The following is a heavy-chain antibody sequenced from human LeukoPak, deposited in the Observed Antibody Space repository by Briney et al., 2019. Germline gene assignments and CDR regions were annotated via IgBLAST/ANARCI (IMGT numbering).Heavy chain of an antibody. J-gene: IGHJ4*02. CDR2: IRYDGSNK. CDR1: GFTFSSYG. CDR3: ARDWYYYGSGSYNLDDY. V-gene: IGHV3-30*02. D-gene: IGHD3-10*01. Sequence: PGGSLRLSCAASGFTFSSYGMHWVRQAPGKGLGWVAFIRYDGSNKYYADSVKGRFTISRDNSKNTLYLQMNSLRAEDTAVYYCARDWYYYGSGSYNLDDYWGQGTLVTVSS.